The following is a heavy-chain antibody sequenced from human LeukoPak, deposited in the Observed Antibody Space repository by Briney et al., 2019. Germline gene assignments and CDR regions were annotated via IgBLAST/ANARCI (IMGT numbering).Heavy chain of an antibody. CDR3: ARGFHCSGGSCYPATYFDY. CDR2: ISGSGSTM. J-gene: IGHJ4*02. Sequence: PGGSLRLSCAASGFTFSSYGMSWVRQAPGKGLEWVSYISGSGSTMYDADSVKGRFTISRDNAKNSLYLHMHSLRAEDTALYYCARGFHCSGGSCYPATYFDYWGQGTLVTVSS. CDR1: GFTFSSYG. V-gene: IGHV3-48*04. D-gene: IGHD2-15*01.